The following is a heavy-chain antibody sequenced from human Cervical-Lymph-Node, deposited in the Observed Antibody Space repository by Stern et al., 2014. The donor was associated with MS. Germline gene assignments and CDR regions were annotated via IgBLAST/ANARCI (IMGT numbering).Heavy chain of an antibody. J-gene: IGHJ5*01. D-gene: IGHD6-19*01. CDR2: MNPNRGST. Sequence: QVQLGQSGAEVKKPGASVKVFCKVSGYTFTSYDIHWVRQTAGHGLEWLGWMNPNRGSTGYGQKFQGRITMTGDTSTRTAYLELRSLRSDDTAVYYCARGLVTSSSGWFDFWGQGTQVSVSS. CDR1: GYTFTSYD. CDR3: ARGLVTSSSGWFDF. V-gene: IGHV1-8*01.